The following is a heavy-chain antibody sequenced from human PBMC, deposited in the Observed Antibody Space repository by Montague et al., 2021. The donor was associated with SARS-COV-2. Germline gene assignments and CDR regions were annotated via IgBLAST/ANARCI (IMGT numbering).Heavy chain of an antibody. Sequence: SETLSLTCAVYGGSFSDYYWTWIRQSPGKGLEWIGTIYYSGSTYYNPSLKSRITISEDTSKNQFSLRLSSVTAADTAVYYCASLNIVARTDYYYGTDVWGRGTTVTVSS. J-gene: IGHJ6*02. D-gene: IGHD5-12*01. CDR3: ASLNIVARTDYYYGTDV. V-gene: IGHV4-34*01. CDR2: IYYSGST. CDR1: GGSFSDYY.